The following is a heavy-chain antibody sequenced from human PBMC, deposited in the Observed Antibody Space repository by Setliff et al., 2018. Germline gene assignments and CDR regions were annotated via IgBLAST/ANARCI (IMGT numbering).Heavy chain of an antibody. CDR1: GASINSLSW. V-gene: IGHV4-4*02. J-gene: IGHJ6*03. CDR2: IYHDGND. Sequence: SETLSLTCTVSGASINSLSWWSWVRQPPGKVLEWIGEIYHDGNDKYTPSVHYSPSLKSRVNISIDKSNNQFSLKLTSMTSADTAVYYCAKGGGASFWTVYHAVLPMDVWGKGTTVTVSS. CDR3: AKGGGASFWTVYHAVLPMDV. D-gene: IGHD3-3*01.